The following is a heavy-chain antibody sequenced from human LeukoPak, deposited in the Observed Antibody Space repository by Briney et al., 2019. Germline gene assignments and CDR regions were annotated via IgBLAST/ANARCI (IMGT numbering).Heavy chain of an antibody. J-gene: IGHJ4*02. Sequence: ASVKVSCKASGYTFTRHFIHWVRQAPGQGLEWMGWSNPNSGGTNYAQKFQGRVTMTRDTSFSTAYMELSRVISDDTAVYYCAREYSRYSGTYYHYWGQGTLVTVSS. CDR2: SNPNSGGT. V-gene: IGHV1-2*02. CDR1: GYTFTRHF. CDR3: AREYSRYSGTYYHY. D-gene: IGHD1-26*01.